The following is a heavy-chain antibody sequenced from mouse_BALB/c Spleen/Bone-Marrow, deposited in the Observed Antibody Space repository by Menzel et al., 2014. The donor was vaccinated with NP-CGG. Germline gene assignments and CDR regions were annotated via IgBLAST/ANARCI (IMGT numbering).Heavy chain of an antibody. J-gene: IGHJ4*01. Sequence: EVQGVESGGGLVQPKGSLKLSCAASGFTFNTNAMNWVRQAPGKGLEWVARIRSKSNNYATYYADSVKDRFTISRDDSQSILYLQMNNLKTEDTAMYYCVRYRYDGAMDYWGQGTSVTVSS. CDR1: GFTFNTNA. CDR2: IRSKSNNYAT. V-gene: IGHV10S3*01. D-gene: IGHD2-14*01. CDR3: VRYRYDGAMDY.